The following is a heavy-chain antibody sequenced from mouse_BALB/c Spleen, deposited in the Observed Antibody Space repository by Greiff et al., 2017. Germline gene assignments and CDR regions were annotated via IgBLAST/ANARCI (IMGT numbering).Heavy chain of an antibody. CDR3: ASQYGNSAWFAY. J-gene: IGHJ3*01. Sequence: VHLVESGPGLVAPSQSLSITCTVSGFSLTSYGVHWVRQPPGKGLEWLGVIWAGGSTNYNSALMSRLSISKDNSKSQVFLKMNSLQTDDTAMYYCASQYGNSAWFAYWGQGTLVTVSA. CDR1: GFSLTSYG. CDR2: IWAGGST. D-gene: IGHD2-10*02. V-gene: IGHV2-9*02.